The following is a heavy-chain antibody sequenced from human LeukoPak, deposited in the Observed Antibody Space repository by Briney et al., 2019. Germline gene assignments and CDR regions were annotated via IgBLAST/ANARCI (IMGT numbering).Heavy chain of an antibody. CDR1: GYSISSGYY. V-gene: IGHV4-38-2*02. CDR2: IYHSGST. Sequence: PSETLSLTCTVSGYSISSGYYWGWIRQPPGKGLEWIGSIYHSGSTYYNPSLKSRVTISVDTSKNQFSLKLSSVTAADTAVYYCAKSRGYSYKYYFDYWGQGTLVTVSS. D-gene: IGHD5-18*01. J-gene: IGHJ4*02. CDR3: AKSRGYSYKYYFDY.